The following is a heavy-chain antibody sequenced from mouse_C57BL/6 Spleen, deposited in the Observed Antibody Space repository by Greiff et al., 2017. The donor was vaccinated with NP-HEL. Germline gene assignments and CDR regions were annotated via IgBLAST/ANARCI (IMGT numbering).Heavy chain of an antibody. CDR1: GYTFTSYW. CDR3: ARSEDYLENAMDY. CDR2: IYPGSGST. D-gene: IGHD5-5*01. Sequence: VQLQQPGAELVKPGASVKMSCKASGYTFTSYWITWVKQRPGQGLEWIGDIYPGSGSTNYNEKFKSKATLTVDTSSSTAYMQLSSLTSEDSAVYYCARSEDYLENAMDYWGQGTSVTVSS. J-gene: IGHJ4*01. V-gene: IGHV1-55*01.